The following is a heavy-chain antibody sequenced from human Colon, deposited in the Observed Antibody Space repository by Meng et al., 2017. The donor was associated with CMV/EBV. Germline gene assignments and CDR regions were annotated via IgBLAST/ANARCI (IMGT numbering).Heavy chain of an antibody. CDR3: ARDYSGGYYWFDP. D-gene: IGHD6-19*01. CDR1: GGSITNYY. V-gene: IGHV4-59*01. J-gene: IGHJ5*02. Sequence: QVQLQESGPGLVKPSATMSLPCTVSGGSITNYYWTWIRQCPGKGMEWIGYIYYSGTTKYNPSLQRRVTISVDTSKNQFSLKLSSVTAADTAVYYCARDYSGGYYWFDPWGQGTLVTVSS. CDR2: IYYSGTT.